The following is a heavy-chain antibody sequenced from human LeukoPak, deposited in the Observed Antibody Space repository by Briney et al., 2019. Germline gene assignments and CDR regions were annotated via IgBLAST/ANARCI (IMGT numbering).Heavy chain of an antibody. J-gene: IGHJ4*02. Sequence: SETLSLTCAVYGGSFSGYYWSWIRQPPGKGLEWIGEINHSGSTNYNPSLKSRVTISVDTSKNQFSLKLSSVTAADTAVYYCARDDGYSSCWVPPYWGQGTLVTVSS. D-gene: IGHD6-13*01. V-gene: IGHV4-34*01. CDR3: ARDDGYSSCWVPPY. CDR2: INHSGST. CDR1: GGSFSGYY.